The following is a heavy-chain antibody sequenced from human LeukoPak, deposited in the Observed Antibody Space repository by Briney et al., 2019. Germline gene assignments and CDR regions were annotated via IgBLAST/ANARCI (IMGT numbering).Heavy chain of an antibody. D-gene: IGHD4-17*01. V-gene: IGHV3-33*01. CDR3: ARYVTTVTYFEY. Sequence: RGSLRLSCAASGFTFSSYGMHWVRQAPGKGLEWVAVIWYDGSNRNYADSVKGRFTSPRDNSKNSLYLQMNSLRAEDTAVYYCARYVTTVTYFEYWGQGTLVTVSS. CDR1: GFTFSSYG. CDR2: IWYDGSNR. J-gene: IGHJ4*02.